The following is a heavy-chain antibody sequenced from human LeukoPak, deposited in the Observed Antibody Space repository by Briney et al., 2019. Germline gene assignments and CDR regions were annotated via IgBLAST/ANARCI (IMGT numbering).Heavy chain of an antibody. J-gene: IGHJ4*02. CDR1: GFTFSSDA. D-gene: IGHD3-22*01. Sequence: GGSLRLSCAASGFTFSSDAMSWVRQAPGKGLELVSGISGRGGSTYYADSVKGRFTISRDNSKNTLYLQMNSLRAEDMAVYYCARGVYYYDSSDYYYTYYFDYWGQGTLVTVSS. V-gene: IGHV3-23*01. CDR3: ARGVYYYDSSDYYYTYYFDY. CDR2: ISGRGGST.